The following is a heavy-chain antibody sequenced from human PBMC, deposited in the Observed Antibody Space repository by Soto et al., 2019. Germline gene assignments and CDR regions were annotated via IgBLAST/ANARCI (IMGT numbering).Heavy chain of an antibody. CDR1: GASITFGGYS. CDR3: ARGGGSDSFDY. CDR2: INHLETT. J-gene: IGHJ4*02. D-gene: IGHD1-26*01. Sequence: QLQLHESGSGLVKPSQTLSLTCTVSGASITFGGYSWSWIRQTPGKGLEWIGYINHLETTFYNPSFESRLTLSIDRAKNQFSIKLQSMSAADRAVYFCARGGGSDSFDYWGQGILVTVSS. V-gene: IGHV4-30-2*01.